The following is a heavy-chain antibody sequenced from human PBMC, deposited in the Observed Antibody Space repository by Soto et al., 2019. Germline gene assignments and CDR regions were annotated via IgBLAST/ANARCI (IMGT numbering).Heavy chain of an antibody. D-gene: IGHD2-15*01. CDR1: GGSISSGGYS. CDR3: GSLLGYCSGGSCYSGVGFDP. CDR2: IYQSGST. V-gene: IGHV4-30-2*01. Sequence: QLQLQESGSGLLKPSQTLALDSAVSGGSISSGGYSWSWIRQPPGKGLEWIGYIYQSGSTYYNPSPKSRVTIAVDRSKNQFSLKLSYVTAADTAVYYCGSLLGYCSGGSCYSGVGFDPWGQGTLVTVSS. J-gene: IGHJ5*02.